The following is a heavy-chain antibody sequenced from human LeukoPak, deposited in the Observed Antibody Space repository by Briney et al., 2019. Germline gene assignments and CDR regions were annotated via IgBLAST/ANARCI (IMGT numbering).Heavy chain of an antibody. J-gene: IGHJ4*02. CDR2: INHSGST. CDR3: ARGYRAYYFDY. Sequence: SETLSLTCAVYGGSFSGYYWSWIRQPPGKGLEWIGEINHSGSTNYNPSLKSRATISVDTSKNQFSLKLSSVTAADTAVYYCARGYRAYYFDYWGQGTLVTVSS. CDR1: GGSFSGYY. V-gene: IGHV4-34*01. D-gene: IGHD3-16*02.